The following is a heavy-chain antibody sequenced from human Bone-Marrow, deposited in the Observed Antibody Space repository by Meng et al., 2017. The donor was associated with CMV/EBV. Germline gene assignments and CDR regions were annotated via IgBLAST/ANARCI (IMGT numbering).Heavy chain of an antibody. CDR3: ATLTTTWGGLDGFDV. CDR1: SASISSDNW. V-gene: IGHV4-4*01. D-gene: IGHD3-16*01. Sequence: GSLRLSCAVPSASISSDNWWSWVRQPPGKGLEWIGEIYHSGTCNYNPSLKSRVNISVDKSKNRFSLNLTSMTAADTAMYFCATLTTTWGGLDGFDVWGQGTMVTVSS. J-gene: IGHJ3*01. CDR2: IYHSGTC.